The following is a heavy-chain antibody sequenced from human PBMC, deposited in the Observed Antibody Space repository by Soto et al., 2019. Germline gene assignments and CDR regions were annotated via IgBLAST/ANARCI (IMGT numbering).Heavy chain of an antibody. CDR1: GFTFSNYG. CDR3: AKDPSSSGWYGWFDP. V-gene: IGHV3-30*18. J-gene: IGHJ5*02. CDR2: ISYDGSDK. D-gene: IGHD6-19*01. Sequence: QVQLVESGGGVVQPGRSLRLSCAVSGFTFSNYGVHWVRQAPGKGLEWVAVISYDGSDKYYADSVKGRFTISRDNSKNTRNRQMNSLRAEDTAVYYCAKDPSSSGWYGWFDPWGQGTLVTVSS.